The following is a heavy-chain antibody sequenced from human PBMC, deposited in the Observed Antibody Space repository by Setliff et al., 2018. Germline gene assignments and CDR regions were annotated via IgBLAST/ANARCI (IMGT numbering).Heavy chain of an antibody. J-gene: IGHJ6*03. CDR3: VRALAYYYMDV. Sequence: SGGSLRLSCEASGFTFSSYSMNWVRQAPGKGLEWVEHISYSSGSISYADSVKGRFTISRDNAKNSLYLQMNSLRAEDTAIYYCVRALAYYYMDVWGKGTTVTVS. CDR2: ISYSSGSI. V-gene: IGHV3-48*01. CDR1: GFTFSSYS.